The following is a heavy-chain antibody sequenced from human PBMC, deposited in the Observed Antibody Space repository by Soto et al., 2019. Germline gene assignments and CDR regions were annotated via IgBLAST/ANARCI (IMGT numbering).Heavy chain of an antibody. CDR3: ARGPPGYYDSSGYLNWFDP. Sequence: PGGSLRLSCAASGFTFSSYSMNWVRQAPGKGLEWVSSISSSSSYIYYADSVKGRFTISRDNAKNSLYLQMNSLRAEDTAVYYCARGPPGYYDSSGYLNWFDPWGQGTLVTVSS. V-gene: IGHV3-21*01. CDR2: ISSSSSYI. CDR1: GFTFSSYS. J-gene: IGHJ5*02. D-gene: IGHD3-22*01.